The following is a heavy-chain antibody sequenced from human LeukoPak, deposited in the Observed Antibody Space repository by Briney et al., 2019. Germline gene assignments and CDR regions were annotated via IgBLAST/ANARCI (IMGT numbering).Heavy chain of an antibody. V-gene: IGHV4-34*01. CDR3: ARRYSSSLRGGFDP. CDR2: INHSGST. D-gene: IGHD6-13*01. CDR1: GGSFSGYY. Sequence: PSETLSLTCAVYGGSFSGYYWSWIRQPPGKGLEWIGEINHSGSTNYNPSLKSRVTISVDTSKNQFSLKLSSVTVADTAVYYCARRYSSSLRGGFDPWGQGTLVTVSS. J-gene: IGHJ5*02.